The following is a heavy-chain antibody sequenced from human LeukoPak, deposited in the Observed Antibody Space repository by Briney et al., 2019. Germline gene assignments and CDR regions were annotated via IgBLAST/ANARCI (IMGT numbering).Heavy chain of an antibody. J-gene: IGHJ6*03. D-gene: IGHD2-15*01. CDR1: GFTFSSYS. V-gene: IGHV3-21*01. CDR3: ARSKPWGYCSGGSCYPTYYYYYYMDV. Sequence: GGSLRLSCAASGFTFSSYSMNWVRQAPGRGLEWVSSISSSSNYIYYVDSVKGRFTISRDNAKNSLFLQMNSLGAEDTAVYFCARSKPWGYCSGGSCYPTYYYYYYMDVWGKGTTVTVSS. CDR2: ISSSSNYI.